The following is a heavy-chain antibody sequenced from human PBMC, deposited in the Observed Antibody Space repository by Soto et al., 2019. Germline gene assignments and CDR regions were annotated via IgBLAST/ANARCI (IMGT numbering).Heavy chain of an antibody. CDR3: ARDCTNGVCYPSYHYGMDV. V-gene: IGHV6-1*01. CDR1: GDSVSSNSAA. D-gene: IGHD2-8*01. J-gene: IGHJ6*02. Sequence: SQTLSLTCAISGDSVSSNSAAWNWIRQSPSRGLEWLGRTYYRSKWYNDYAVSVKSRITINPDTSKNQFSLQLNSVTPEDTAVYYCARDCTNGVCYPSYHYGMDVWGQGTTVTVSS. CDR2: TYYRSKWYN.